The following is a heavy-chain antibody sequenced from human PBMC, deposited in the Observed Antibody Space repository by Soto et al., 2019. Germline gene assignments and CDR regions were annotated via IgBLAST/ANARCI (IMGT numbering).Heavy chain of an antibody. Sequence: GGSLRLSCAASGFTFSSYTMNWVRQAPGKGLEWVSSISSSASYTYSAYSVNGRFTISRDNAHNSLYLQMSSLRAEDRAIYFCARETGYSSTWPNWFDPWGQGTLVTVSS. D-gene: IGHD6-13*01. CDR1: GFTFSSYT. CDR2: ISSSASYT. CDR3: ARETGYSSTWPNWFDP. V-gene: IGHV3-21*01. J-gene: IGHJ5*02.